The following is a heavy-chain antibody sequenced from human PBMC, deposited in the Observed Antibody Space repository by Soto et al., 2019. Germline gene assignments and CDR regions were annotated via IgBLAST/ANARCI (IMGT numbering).Heavy chain of an antibody. J-gene: IGHJ6*03. CDR3: ARESGGATATLDYYYFYMDV. CDR1: GDRFTDYY. V-gene: IGHV1-2*04. CDR2: INPNSGVT. D-gene: IGHD5-12*01. Sequence: QVQLVQSGAEVKEPGASVTVSCRASGDRFTDYYMHWVRQAPGQGLEWMGWINPNSGVTKYAQKFQGWGTMNRGTSIRTVYMQLSRLRFDDTAIYYCARESGGATATLDYYYFYMDVWGTGTTVTVSS.